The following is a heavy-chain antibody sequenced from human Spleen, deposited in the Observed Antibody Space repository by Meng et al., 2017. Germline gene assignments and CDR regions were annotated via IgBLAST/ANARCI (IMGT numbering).Heavy chain of an antibody. CDR1: GFTFDEYA. D-gene: IGHD1-26*01. CDR3: AKSQLGYSATWQPYDFDY. CDR2: ISWNSVTI. Sequence: GGSLRLSCAASGFTFDEYAMHWVRQVPGKGLEWVSGISWNSVTIGYADSVKGRVTISRDSAKNSLFLQMDRLRVDDTAFYYCAKSQLGYSATWQPYDFDYWGQGTLVTVSS. V-gene: IGHV3-9*01. J-gene: IGHJ4*02.